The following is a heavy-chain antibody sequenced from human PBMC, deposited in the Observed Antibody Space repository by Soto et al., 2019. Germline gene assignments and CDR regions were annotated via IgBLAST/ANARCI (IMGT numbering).Heavy chain of an antibody. V-gene: IGHV3-15*07. CDR1: GFTFSNAW. CDR3: TTDYSGGYSSSWHRYYYYYGMDI. CDR2: IKSKTDGGTT. J-gene: IGHJ6*02. D-gene: IGHD6-13*01. Sequence: PGGSLRLSCAASGFTFSNAWVNWVRQAPGKGLEWVGRIKSKTDGGTTDYAAPVKGRFTISRDDSKNTLYLQMNSLKTEDTAVYYCTTDYSGGYSSSWHRYYYYYGMDIWGQGTTVTVSS.